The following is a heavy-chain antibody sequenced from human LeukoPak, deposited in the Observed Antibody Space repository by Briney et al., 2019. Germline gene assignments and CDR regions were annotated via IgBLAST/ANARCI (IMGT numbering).Heavy chain of an antibody. CDR2: IYPGDSDT. Sequence: GAFLLICCKACGSSITNYWICGRHHNRGELLWWGGIIYPGDSDTRYSPSFQGLVTISAAKSIDTAYLQWSSLKASDNAMYYCARGASPFDYWGQGNLVTVSS. CDR1: GSSITNYW. CDR3: ARGASPFDY. V-gene: IGHV5-51*07. J-gene: IGHJ4*02.